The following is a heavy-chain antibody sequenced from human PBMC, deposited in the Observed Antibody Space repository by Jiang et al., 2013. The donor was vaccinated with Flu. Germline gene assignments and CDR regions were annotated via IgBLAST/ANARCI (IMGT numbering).Heavy chain of an antibody. CDR2: IYYSGST. CDR1: GGSISSYY. CDR3: ARDLGYETTVTTGSAFDI. V-gene: IGHV4-59*01. Sequence: SGPGLVKPSETLSLTCTVSGGSISSYYWSWIRQPPGKGLEWIGYIYYSGSTNYNPSLKSRVTISVDTSKNQFSLKLSSVTAADTAVYYCARDLGYETTVTTGSAFDIWGQGTMVTVSS. J-gene: IGHJ3*02. D-gene: IGHD4-17*01.